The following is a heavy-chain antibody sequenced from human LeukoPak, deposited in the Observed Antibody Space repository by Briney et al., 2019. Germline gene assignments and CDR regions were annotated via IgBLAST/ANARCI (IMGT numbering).Heavy chain of an antibody. D-gene: IGHD1-14*01. CDR2: IYYSGST. V-gene: IGHV4-4*02. Sequence: SETLSLTCAVSGGSISSNNWWSWVRQPPGKGLEWIGYIYYSGSTNYNPSLKSRVTISVDTSKNQFSLKLSSVTAADTAVYYCARVDRYYYYMDVWGKGTTVTVSS. CDR3: ARVDRYYYYMDV. CDR1: GGSISSNNW. J-gene: IGHJ6*03.